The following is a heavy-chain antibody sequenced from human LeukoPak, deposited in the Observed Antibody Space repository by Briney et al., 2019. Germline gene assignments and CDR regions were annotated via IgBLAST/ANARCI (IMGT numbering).Heavy chain of an antibody. D-gene: IGHD6-19*01. Sequence: SETLSLTCTVSGDSLSSHYWSWIRQPPGKGLEWIGYIYGSGSAHYDPSLRSRVTISEGTSKNQFSLKLTSVTAADTAVYYCARNVGWYTHDTWGQGTLVTVSS. CDR1: GDSLSSHY. CDR2: IYGSGSA. J-gene: IGHJ5*02. V-gene: IGHV4-59*08. CDR3: ARNVGWYTHDT.